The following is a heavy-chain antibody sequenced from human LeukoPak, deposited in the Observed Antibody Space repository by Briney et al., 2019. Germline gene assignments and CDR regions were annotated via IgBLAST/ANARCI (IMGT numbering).Heavy chain of an antibody. D-gene: IGHD1-26*01. CDR1: GGSISSSSYY. CDR2: IYYSGRT. V-gene: IGHV4-39*07. J-gene: IGHJ4*02. Sequence: PSETLSLTCTVSGGSISSSSYYWGWIRQPPGKGLEWIGSIYYSGRTNYNPSLKSRLTISVDTSKNQFSLKLRSVTAADTAVYYCARDGVGATTHFDYWGQGTLVTVSS. CDR3: ARDGVGATTHFDY.